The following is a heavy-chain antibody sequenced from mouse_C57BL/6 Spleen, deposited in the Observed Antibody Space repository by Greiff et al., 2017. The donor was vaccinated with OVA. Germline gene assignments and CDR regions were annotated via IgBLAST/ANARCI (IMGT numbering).Heavy chain of an antibody. CDR3: ARWGLLLSMDY. CDR1: GFTFSDYY. Sequence: EVKLMESEGGLVQPGSSMKLSCTASGFTFSDYYMAWVRQVPEKGLEWVANINYDGSSTYYLDSLKSRFIISRDNAKNILYLQMSSLKSEDTATYYCARWGLLLSMDYWGQGTSVTVSS. D-gene: IGHD2-3*01. CDR2: INYDGSST. V-gene: IGHV5-16*01. J-gene: IGHJ4*01.